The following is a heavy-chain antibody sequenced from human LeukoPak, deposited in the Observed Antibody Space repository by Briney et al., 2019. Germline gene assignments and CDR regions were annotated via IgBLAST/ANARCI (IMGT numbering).Heavy chain of an antibody. Sequence: GESLKISCKGSGYDFTSYWIGWVRQMPGKGLEWMGIIYPGDSDTRYSPSFQRQVTISADKSISTAYLQWSSLKASDTAIYYCARTFASYGGNYLDYWGQGTLVTVSS. D-gene: IGHD4-23*01. J-gene: IGHJ4*02. V-gene: IGHV5-51*01. CDR3: ARTFASYGGNYLDY. CDR2: IYPGDSDT. CDR1: GYDFTSYW.